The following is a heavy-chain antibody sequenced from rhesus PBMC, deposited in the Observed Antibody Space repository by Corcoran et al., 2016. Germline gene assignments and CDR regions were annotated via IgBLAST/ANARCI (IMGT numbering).Heavy chain of an antibody. CDR2: IRNGGGSK. J-gene: IGHJ6*01. CDR3: AREIAAGYSLDS. V-gene: IGHV3S29*01. D-gene: IGHD6-31*01. Sequence: EVKLVEAGGGLAKPGGALRIAGAASGCTLSDFYMHWGRQHPGKGREGGLRIRNGGGSKWHADTVKGRLTISRENAKNTLYLQMDGLRGEDTAVYYCAREIAAGYSLDSWCQGVVVTVSS. CDR1: GCTLSDFY.